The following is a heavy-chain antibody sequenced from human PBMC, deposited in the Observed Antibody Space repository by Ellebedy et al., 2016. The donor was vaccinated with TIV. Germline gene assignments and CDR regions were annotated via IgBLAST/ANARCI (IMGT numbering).Heavy chain of an antibody. CDR1: GGTFSNYV. D-gene: IGHD6-19*01. J-gene: IGHJ4*02. CDR2: IIPILGIA. V-gene: IGHV1-69*04. Sequence: AASVKVSCKASGGTFSNYVISWVRQAPGQGLEWMGRIIPILGIANYAQKFQGRVTITADKSTSTAYMELSSLRTEDTAVFYCARRVSYSSGWYGDWGQGTLVTVSS. CDR3: ARRVSYSSGWYGD.